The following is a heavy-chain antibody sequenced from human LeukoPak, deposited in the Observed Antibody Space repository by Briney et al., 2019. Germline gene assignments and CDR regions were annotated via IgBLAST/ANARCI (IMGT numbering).Heavy chain of an antibody. D-gene: IGHD2-2*01. CDR3: ARLYALGYCSSTSCYASVYWFDP. J-gene: IGHJ5*02. V-gene: IGHV5-51*01. Sequence: GESLKISCKGSGYSLTSYWIGWVRQMPGKGLEWMGIIYPGDSATRYSPSFQGQVTISADKSISTAYLQWSSLKASDTAMYYCARLYALGYCSSTSCYASVYWFDPWGQGALVTVSS. CDR2: IYPGDSAT. CDR1: GYSLTSYW.